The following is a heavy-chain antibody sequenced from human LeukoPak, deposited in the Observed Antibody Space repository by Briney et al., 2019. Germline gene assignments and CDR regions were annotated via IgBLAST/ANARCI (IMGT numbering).Heavy chain of an antibody. CDR2: INHSGST. D-gene: IGHD3-10*02. CDR1: GGSFSGYY. Sequence: SETLSLTCAVYGGSFSGYYWSWIRQPPGKGLEWIGEINHSGSTNYNPSLKSRVTISVDTSKNQFSLKLSSVTAANTAVYYCARLWSEVYYYYYMDVWGKGTTVTVSS. J-gene: IGHJ6*03. V-gene: IGHV4-34*01. CDR3: ARLWSEVYYYYYMDV.